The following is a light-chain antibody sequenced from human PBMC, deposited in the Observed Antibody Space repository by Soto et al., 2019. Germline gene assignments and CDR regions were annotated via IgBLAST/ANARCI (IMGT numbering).Light chain of an antibody. V-gene: IGKV3-20*01. CDR1: QSVSSNY. Sequence: EIVLTQSPGTLSLSPGERATLSCRASQSVSSNYLAWYQHKRGQAPRLLIYGASSRAPGIPTRFSGSGSGTDFTLTISRLEPEDFAVYYCQQYDTSPRTFGQGTKVEI. CDR2: GAS. CDR3: QQYDTSPRT. J-gene: IGKJ1*01.